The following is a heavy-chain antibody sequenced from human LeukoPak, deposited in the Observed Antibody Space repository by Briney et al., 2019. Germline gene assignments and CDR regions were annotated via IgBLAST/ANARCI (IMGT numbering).Heavy chain of an antibody. V-gene: IGHV3-23*01. CDR2: TSGSGDST. Sequence: GGSLRLSCAASGLTFSSYGMSWVRQAPGKGLEWVSVTSGSGDSTYYADSVKGRFTISRDNSQNTLYLQMNSLRAEDTAVYYCAKVGYCSSTSCQEAFDVWGQGTKVTVSS. CDR3: AKVGYCSSTSCQEAFDV. D-gene: IGHD2-2*01. J-gene: IGHJ3*01. CDR1: GLTFSSYG.